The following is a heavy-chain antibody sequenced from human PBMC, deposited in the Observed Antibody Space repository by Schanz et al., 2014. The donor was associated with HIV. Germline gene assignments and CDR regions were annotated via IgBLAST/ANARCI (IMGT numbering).Heavy chain of an antibody. Sequence: DVQLLDSGGGLVQPGGSLRLSCIASGFTFNNYAMTWVRQAPGKGLEWVSSISESGGRTYYADSVNGRFTISRDNSKNTLYLQMNSLRPEDTAVYYCARGQPLVQRWFDPWGQGTLVTVSS. V-gene: IGHV3-23*01. CDR2: ISESGGRT. CDR3: ARGQPLVQRWFDP. D-gene: IGHD6-13*01. CDR1: GFTFNNYA. J-gene: IGHJ5*02.